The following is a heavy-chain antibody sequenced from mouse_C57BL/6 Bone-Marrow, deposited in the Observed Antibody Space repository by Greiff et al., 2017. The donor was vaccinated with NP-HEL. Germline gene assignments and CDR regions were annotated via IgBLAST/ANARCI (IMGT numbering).Heavy chain of an antibody. CDR3: ARQLRPLMDY. Sequence: VQLKESVAELVRPGASVKLSCTASGFYIKNTYMHWVKQRPEQGLEWIGRFDPANGNTKYAPQFQGKATITADTSYNTAYLQLSSLTSEDTAIYYCARQLRPLMDYWGQGTSVTVSS. J-gene: IGHJ4*01. CDR1: GFYIKNTY. CDR2: FDPANGNT. D-gene: IGHD3-2*02. V-gene: IGHV14-3*01.